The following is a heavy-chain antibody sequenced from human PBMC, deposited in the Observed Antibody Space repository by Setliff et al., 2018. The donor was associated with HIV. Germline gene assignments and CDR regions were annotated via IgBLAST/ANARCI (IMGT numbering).Heavy chain of an antibody. CDR1: GGSISSGGYY. J-gene: IGHJ3*02. D-gene: IGHD2-15*01. V-gene: IGHV4-61*02. Sequence: SETLSLTCTVSGGSISSGGYYWSWIRQSASKGLEWIGRIYPSGGTIYNPSLRSRVTLSVDTSQNQFSLRLTSVTAADTAIYYCARVFPPIRGAPFGTPPGAFDIWGQGTMVTVSS. CDR3: ARVFPPIRGAPFGTPPGAFDI. CDR2: IYPSGGT.